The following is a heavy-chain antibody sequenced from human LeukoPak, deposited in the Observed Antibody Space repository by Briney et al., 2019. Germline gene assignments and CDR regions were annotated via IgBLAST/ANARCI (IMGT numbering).Heavy chain of an antibody. V-gene: IGHV3-11*04. CDR1: GFTFSDYY. J-gene: IGHJ4*02. D-gene: IGHD3-9*01. Sequence: PGGSLRLSCAASGFTFSDYYMSWIRQAPGKGLEWVSYISSSGSTIHYADSVKGRFTISRDNAKNSLYLQMNSLRAEDTAVYYCARASPQSYDILTGYSPDLFDYWGQGTLVTVSS. CDR2: ISSSGSTI. CDR3: ARASPQSYDILTGYSPDLFDY.